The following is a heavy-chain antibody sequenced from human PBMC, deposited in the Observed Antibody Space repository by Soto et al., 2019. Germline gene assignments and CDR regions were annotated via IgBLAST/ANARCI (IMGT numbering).Heavy chain of an antibody. CDR3: ARAPYDILTGYYNGGAFDI. V-gene: IGHV1-69*04. CDR2: IIPILGIA. Sequence: ASVKVSCKASGGTFSSYAISWVRQAPGQGLEWMGRIIPILGIANYAQKFQGRVTITADKSTSTAYMELSSLRSEDTAVYYCARAPYDILTGYYNGGAFDIWGQGTMVTVSS. D-gene: IGHD3-9*01. J-gene: IGHJ3*02. CDR1: GGTFSSYA.